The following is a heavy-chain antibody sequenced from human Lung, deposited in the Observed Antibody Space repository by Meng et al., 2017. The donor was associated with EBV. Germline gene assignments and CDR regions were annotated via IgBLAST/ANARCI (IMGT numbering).Heavy chain of an antibody. Sequence: QVQLVQSGAEVKKPGASVKVSCKASGYIFNNYGVSWVRQAPGQGLEWMGWISGYNGNTNYAQKLQGRVTMTTDTSTSTAYMELRSLRSDDTAVYYCAREADGATFDYWGQGTLVTVSS. CDR1: GYIFNNYG. V-gene: IGHV1-18*01. J-gene: IGHJ4*02. CDR3: AREADGATFDY. CDR2: ISGYNGNT. D-gene: IGHD1-26*01.